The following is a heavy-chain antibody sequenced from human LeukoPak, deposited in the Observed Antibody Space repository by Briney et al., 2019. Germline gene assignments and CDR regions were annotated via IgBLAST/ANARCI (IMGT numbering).Heavy chain of an antibody. J-gene: IGHJ6*03. Sequence: SETLSLTCAVYGGSFSGYYWSWIRQPPGKGLEWVGEINHSGSTNYNPSLKSRVTISVDTSKNQFSLKLSSVTAADTAVYYCAREDYDILTGYYLYYYYYMDVWGKGTTVTVSS. V-gene: IGHV4-34*01. D-gene: IGHD3-9*01. CDR2: INHSGST. CDR3: AREDYDILTGYYLYYYYYMDV. CDR1: GGSFSGYY.